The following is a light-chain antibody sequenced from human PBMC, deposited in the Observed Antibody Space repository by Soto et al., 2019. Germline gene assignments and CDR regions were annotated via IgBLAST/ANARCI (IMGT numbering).Light chain of an antibody. Sequence: EIMLTQSPATLSVSTGERATLSCRASQSVSTNLAWYQQKLGQAPRVLIYGSSSRATGVPARFSGSGSGTEFTLTISSLQSEDSGIYYCQQYNNWPRTFGQGTKVDIK. CDR2: GSS. J-gene: IGKJ1*01. CDR3: QQYNNWPRT. V-gene: IGKV3-15*01. CDR1: QSVSTN.